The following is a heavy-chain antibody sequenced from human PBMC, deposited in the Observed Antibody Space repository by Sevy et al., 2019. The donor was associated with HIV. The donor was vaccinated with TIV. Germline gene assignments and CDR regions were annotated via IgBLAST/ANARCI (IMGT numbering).Heavy chain of an antibody. CDR1: GGSFSGYY. J-gene: IGHJ5*02. V-gene: IGHV4-34*01. CDR2: SKHSGST. Sequence: SETLSLTCAVYGGSFSGYYWSWIRQPPGKGREWMGESKHSGSTNYNPSLKSRVTISVDTSKTQFSLKLGSVTAADTAVYYCARYSSSWYVNWFDPWGQGTLVTVSS. D-gene: IGHD6-13*01. CDR3: ARYSSSWYVNWFDP.